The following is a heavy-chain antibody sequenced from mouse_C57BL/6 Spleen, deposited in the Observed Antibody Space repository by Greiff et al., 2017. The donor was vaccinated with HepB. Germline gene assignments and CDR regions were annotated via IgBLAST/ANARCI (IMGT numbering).Heavy chain of an antibody. J-gene: IGHJ3*01. CDR2: INPNNGGT. CDR3: ARSNRFDYDGFAY. V-gene: IGHV1-18*01. D-gene: IGHD2-4*01. CDR1: GYTFTDYN. Sequence: EVQLQQSGPELVKPGASVKIPCKASGYTFTDYNMDWVKQSHGKSLEWIGDINPNNGGTIYNQKFKGKATLTVDKSSSTAYMELRSLTSEDTAGYYCARSNRFDYDGFAYWGQGTLVTVSA.